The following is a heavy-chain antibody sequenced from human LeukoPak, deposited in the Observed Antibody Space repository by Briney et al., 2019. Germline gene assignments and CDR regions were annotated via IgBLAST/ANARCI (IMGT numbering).Heavy chain of an antibody. CDR1: GGSISSVSYY. Sequence: PSETLSLTCTVSGGSISSVSYYWDWIRQPPGKGPEWIGSIYYSGSTYYNPSLKSRVTISIDTSQNQFSLNLRSVSAADTSVYHCARRPRDWAFDIWGQGTMVTVSS. CDR3: ARRPRDWAFDI. J-gene: IGHJ3*02. CDR2: IYYSGST. D-gene: IGHD2-21*01. V-gene: IGHV4-39*01.